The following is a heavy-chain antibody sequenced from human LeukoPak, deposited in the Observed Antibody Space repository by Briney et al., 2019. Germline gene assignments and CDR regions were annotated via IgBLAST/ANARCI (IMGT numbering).Heavy chain of an antibody. D-gene: IGHD2-15*01. V-gene: IGHV3-43*01. J-gene: IGHJ4*02. CDR3: AKDSGGRYCSGGSCYGVLDY. CDR2: ISWDGGST. CDR1: GFTFDDYT. Sequence: GGSLRLSCAASGFTFDDYTMHWVRQAPGKGLEWVSLISWDGGSTYYADSVKGRFTISRDNSKSSLYLQMNSLRTEDTALYYCAKDSGGRYCSGGSCYGVLDYWGQGTLVTVSS.